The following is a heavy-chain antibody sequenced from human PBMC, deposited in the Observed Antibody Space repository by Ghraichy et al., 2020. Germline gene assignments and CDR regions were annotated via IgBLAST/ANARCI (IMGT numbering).Heavy chain of an antibody. CDR2: IYHSGST. CDR1: GGSISSGGYS. D-gene: IGHD3-22*01. Sequence: SETLSLTCAVSGGSISSGGYSWSWIRQPPGKGLEWIGYIYHSGSTYYNPSLKSRVTISVDRSKNQFSLKLSSVTAADTAVYYCARGAVNYYDSSGTFDYWGQGTLVTVSS. CDR3: ARGAVNYYDSSGTFDY. J-gene: IGHJ4*02. V-gene: IGHV4-30-2*01.